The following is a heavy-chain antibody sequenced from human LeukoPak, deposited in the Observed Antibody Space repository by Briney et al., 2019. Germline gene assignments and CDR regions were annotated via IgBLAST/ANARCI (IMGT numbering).Heavy chain of an antibody. CDR3: ARRSNNTSDY. Sequence: KASETLSLTCAVYGGSFSGYYWSWIRQPPGKGLEWIGEINHSGSTNYNPSLKSRVTISVDTSKNQFSLKLSSVTAADTAVYYCARRSNNTSDYWGQGTLVTVSS. CDR1: GGSFSGYY. J-gene: IGHJ4*02. D-gene: IGHD2/OR15-2a*01. V-gene: IGHV4-34*01. CDR2: INHSGST.